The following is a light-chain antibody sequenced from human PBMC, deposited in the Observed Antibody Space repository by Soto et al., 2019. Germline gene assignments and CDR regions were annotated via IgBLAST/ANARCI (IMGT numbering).Light chain of an antibody. J-gene: IGKJ1*01. V-gene: IGKV1-5*01. Sequence: DIQMTQSPSTLSASVGDRVTITCRASQSISSWLAWYQQKPGKAPKLLIYDASSLESGVPSRFSGSGSGTELTLTISSLQPDDVATYYCQQYNSYSPWTFGQGTKVEIK. CDR3: QQYNSYSPWT. CDR2: DAS. CDR1: QSISSW.